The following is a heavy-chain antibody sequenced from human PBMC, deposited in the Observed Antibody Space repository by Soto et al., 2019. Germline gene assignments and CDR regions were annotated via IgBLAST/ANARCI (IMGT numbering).Heavy chain of an antibody. D-gene: IGHD6-13*01. V-gene: IGHV3-11*06. CDR1: GFTFSDYY. Sequence: GVLRLSCAASGFTFSDYYMSWIRQAPGKGLEWVSYISSSSSYTNYADSVKGRFTISRDNAKNSLYLQMNSLRAEDTAVYYCARDRIAAAGTYDYWGQGTLVTVSS. CDR2: ISSSSSYT. CDR3: ARDRIAAAGTYDY. J-gene: IGHJ4*02.